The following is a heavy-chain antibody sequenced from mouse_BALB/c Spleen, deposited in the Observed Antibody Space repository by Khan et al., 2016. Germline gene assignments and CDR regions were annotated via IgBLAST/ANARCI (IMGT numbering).Heavy chain of an antibody. Sequence: EVELVEPGGGLVKPGGSLKLSCAASGFTFSDYYMYWVRQTPEKRLEWVATISDGGSYTYYPDSVKGRFTISRDNAKNNLYLQMSSLKSEDTAMYYYARDLNWYFGVWGAGTTVTVSS. CDR3: ARDLNWYFGV. J-gene: IGHJ1*01. CDR2: ISDGGSYT. V-gene: IGHV5-4*02. CDR1: GFTFSDYY.